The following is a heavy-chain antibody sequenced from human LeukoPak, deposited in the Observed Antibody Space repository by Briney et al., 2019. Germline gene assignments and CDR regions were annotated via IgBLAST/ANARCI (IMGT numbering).Heavy chain of an antibody. D-gene: IGHD1-26*01. Sequence: PSETLSLTCTVSGGSISSYYWSWIRQPPGKGLEWIGYIYYSGGTNYNPSLKSRVTISVDTSKNQFSLKLSSVTAADTAVYYCARGSMADIVGATTVDYWGQGTLVTVSS. CDR2: IYYSGGT. V-gene: IGHV4-59*01. J-gene: IGHJ4*02. CDR3: ARGSMADIVGATTVDY. CDR1: GGSISSYY.